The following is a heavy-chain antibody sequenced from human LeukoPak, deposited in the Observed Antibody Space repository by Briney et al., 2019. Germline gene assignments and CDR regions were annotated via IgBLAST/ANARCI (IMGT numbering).Heavy chain of an antibody. CDR2: IKQDGSEK. D-gene: IGHD6-13*01. J-gene: IGHJ4*02. CDR3: ARGLYSSSWYDYFDY. V-gene: IGHV3-7*04. CDR1: GFTFSSYW. Sequence: PGGSLRLSCAASGFTFSSYWMSWVRQAPGKGLEWVANIKQDGSEKYYVDSVKGRFTISRDNAKNSLYLQMNSLRAEDTAVYYCARGLYSSSWYDYFDYWGQGTLDTVSS.